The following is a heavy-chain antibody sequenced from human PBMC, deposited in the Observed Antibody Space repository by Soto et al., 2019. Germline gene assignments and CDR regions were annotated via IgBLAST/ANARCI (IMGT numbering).Heavy chain of an antibody. CDR2: ITWNSATI. D-gene: IGHD2-2*01. J-gene: IGHJ6*03. V-gene: IGHV3-9*01. CDR1: GFKFDDYA. CDR3: ARPAVVDHLHYYMDV. Sequence: GGSLRLPCAASGFKFDDYAMHWVRQAPGKGLEWVSGITWNSATIDYADSVKGRFTISRDNAKNSLYLQMNRLRPEDTAFYYCARPAVVDHLHYYMDVWGKGTTVTVSS.